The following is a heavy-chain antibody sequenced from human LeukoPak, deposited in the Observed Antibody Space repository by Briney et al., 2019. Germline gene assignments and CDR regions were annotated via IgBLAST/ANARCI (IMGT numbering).Heavy chain of an antibody. CDR1: GGTFSSYA. D-gene: IGHD5-12*01. J-gene: IGHJ4*02. CDR3: ARGHSGYDFDFDY. CDR2: IIPIFGTA. Sequence: SVKVSCKASGGTFSSYAISWVRQAPGQGFEWMGGIIPIFGTANYAQKFQGRVTITADESTSTAYMELSSLRSEDTAVYYCARGHSGYDFDFDYWGQGTLVTVSS. V-gene: IGHV1-69*13.